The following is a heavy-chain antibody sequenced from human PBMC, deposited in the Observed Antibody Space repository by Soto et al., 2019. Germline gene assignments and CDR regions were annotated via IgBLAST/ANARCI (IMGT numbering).Heavy chain of an antibody. J-gene: IGHJ4*02. D-gene: IGHD6-13*01. CDR2: ISGSGGST. Sequence: GGSLRLSCAASGFTFSSYAMSWVRQAPGKGLEWVSAISGSGGSTYYADSVKGRFTISRDNSKNTLYLQMNSLRAEDTAVYYCAKTPGPYSSSWYLAMYWGQGTLVTVSS. CDR1: GFTFSSYA. CDR3: AKTPGPYSSSWYLAMY. V-gene: IGHV3-23*01.